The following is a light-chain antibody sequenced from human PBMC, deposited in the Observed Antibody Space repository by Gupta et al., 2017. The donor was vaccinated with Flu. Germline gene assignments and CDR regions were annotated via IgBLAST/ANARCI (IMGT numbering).Light chain of an antibody. Sequence: SCEVSRSLFLSWYQQLSVQVPKLMIYEVSKRPSGVPDRFSGSKSGNTASLTVSGLPAEDEADYFCSSYAGSTHWVFVGATKGT. V-gene: IGLV2-8*01. CDR1: SCEVSRSLF. CDR2: EVS. CDR3: SSYAGSTHWV. J-gene: IGLJ3*02.